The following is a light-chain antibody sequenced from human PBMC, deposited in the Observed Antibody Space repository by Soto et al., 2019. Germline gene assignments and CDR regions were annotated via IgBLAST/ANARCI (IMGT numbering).Light chain of an antibody. CDR2: GAS. J-gene: IGKJ3*01. V-gene: IGKV3-15*01. CDR3: QQYNNWPRIVFT. CDR1: QSVSSN. Sequence: EIVMTQSPATLSVSPGERATLSCRASQSVSSNLAWYQQKPGQAPRLLIYGASTTATGIPARFSCSGSGTEFTLTISSLQSEDFAVYYCQQYNNWPRIVFTFGPGTKVDIK.